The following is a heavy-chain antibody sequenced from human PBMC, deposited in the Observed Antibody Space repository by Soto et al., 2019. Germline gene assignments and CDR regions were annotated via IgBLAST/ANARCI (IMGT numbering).Heavy chain of an antibody. J-gene: IGHJ4*02. CDR3: ARSVGSREHYYFDY. CDR1: GFTFSSYG. V-gene: IGHV3-33*01. D-gene: IGHD1-1*01. Sequence: GGSLRLSCAASGFTFSSYGMHWVRQAPGKGLEWVAVIWYDGSNKYYADSVKGRFTISRDNSKNTLYLQMNSLRAEDTAVYYCARSVGSREHYYFDYWGQGTLVTVSS. CDR2: IWYDGSNK.